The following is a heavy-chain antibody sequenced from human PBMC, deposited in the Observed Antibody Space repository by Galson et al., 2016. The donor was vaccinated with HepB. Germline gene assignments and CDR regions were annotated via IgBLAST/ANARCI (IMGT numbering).Heavy chain of an antibody. Sequence: SLRLSCAASGFTFSSYAMHWVRQAPGKGLEWVAIISYDGSSKYYADSVKGRFTISRDNSKNTLYLQMHSLGVEDTAVYYCARGGSYLGPFDDWGQGTLVTVSS. J-gene: IGHJ4*02. CDR1: GFTFSSYA. CDR2: ISYDGSSK. D-gene: IGHD1-26*01. CDR3: ARGGSYLGPFDD. V-gene: IGHV3-30-3*01.